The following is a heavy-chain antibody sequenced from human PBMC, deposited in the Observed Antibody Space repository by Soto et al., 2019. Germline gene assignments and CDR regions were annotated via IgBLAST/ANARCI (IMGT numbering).Heavy chain of an antibody. D-gene: IGHD5-18*01. CDR1: GFTFSTYA. Sequence: GGSLRLSCAASGFTFSTYAMSWVRQAPGKGLEWVSAISYSGGITYYADSVKGRFTISRDNSKNTLYLQMNSLRAEDTAVYYCAKGIQSHDYWGQGTLVTVSS. J-gene: IGHJ4*02. CDR2: ISYSGGIT. V-gene: IGHV3-23*01. CDR3: AKGIQSHDY.